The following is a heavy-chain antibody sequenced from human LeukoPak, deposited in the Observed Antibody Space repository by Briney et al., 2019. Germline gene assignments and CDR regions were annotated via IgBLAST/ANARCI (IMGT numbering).Heavy chain of an antibody. CDR2: IYISGST. V-gene: IGHV4-4*07. CDR3: AREGAARPGFDY. CDR1: GGSISSYY. D-gene: IGHD6-6*01. Sequence: PSETLSLTCTVSGGSISSYYWNWIRQPAGKGLEWIGRIYISGSTNYNPPLKSRVTLSIDTSKNQFSLNLRSVTAADTAVYYCAREGAARPGFDYWGQGILVTVSS. J-gene: IGHJ4*02.